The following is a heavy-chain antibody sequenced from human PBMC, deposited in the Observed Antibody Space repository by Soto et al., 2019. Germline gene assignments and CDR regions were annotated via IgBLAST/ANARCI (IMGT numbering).Heavy chain of an antibody. J-gene: IGHJ4*02. CDR3: ARDPGWDDYSNSRPIQHFDY. Sequence: QVQLVQSGAEVKKPGSSVKVSCKASGGTFSSYAISWVRQAPGQGLEWMGGIIPIFGTANYAQKFQGRVTITADESMSTAYMELSSLRSEDTAVYYCARDPGWDDYSNSRPIQHFDYWGQGTLVTVSS. D-gene: IGHD4-4*01. CDR2: IIPIFGTA. V-gene: IGHV1-69*01. CDR1: GGTFSSYA.